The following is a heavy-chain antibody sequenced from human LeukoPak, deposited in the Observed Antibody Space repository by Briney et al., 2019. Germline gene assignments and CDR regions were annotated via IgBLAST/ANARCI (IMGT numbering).Heavy chain of an antibody. V-gene: IGHV3-21*06. J-gene: IGHJ4*02. CDR3: ARSHGGSGYYFDS. Sequence: PGGSLRLSCAASGFTFSDYNMNWVRQAPGKGLEWVSVISSSSTYIYYADSVKGRFTISRDNAKNSLYLQMNSLRAEDTAVYYCARSHGGSGYYFDSWGQGTLVTVSS. D-gene: IGHD3-22*01. CDR1: GFTFSDYN. CDR2: ISSSSTYI.